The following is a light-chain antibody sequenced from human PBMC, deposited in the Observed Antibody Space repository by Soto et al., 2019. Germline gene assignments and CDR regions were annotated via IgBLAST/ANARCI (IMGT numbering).Light chain of an antibody. CDR2: EVS. Sequence: QSALTQPPSASGSPGQSVTITCTGTSSDVGGYNYVAWYQQHPGKAPKFIIYEVSKRPSGVPNRFSGSKSGNTASLTVSGLQAEDEADYYCSSYAGSNTFVVFGGGTKVTVL. CDR3: SSYAGSNTFVV. V-gene: IGLV2-8*01. CDR1: SSDVGGYNY. J-gene: IGLJ3*02.